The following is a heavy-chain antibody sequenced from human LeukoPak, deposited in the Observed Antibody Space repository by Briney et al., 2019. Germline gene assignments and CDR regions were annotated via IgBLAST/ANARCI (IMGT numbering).Heavy chain of an antibody. CDR2: IGSGT. CDR1: GFTFSSYA. V-gene: IGHV3-23*01. J-gene: IGHJ3*02. CDR3: AREVGAPQAFDI. D-gene: IGHD1-26*01. Sequence: GGSLRLSCGASGFTFSSYAMSWVRQAPGKGLEWVSAIGSGTYYADSVKGRFTISRDNSKNSLYLQMNSLKAEDTAIYYCAREVGAPQAFDIWGQGTMVTVSS.